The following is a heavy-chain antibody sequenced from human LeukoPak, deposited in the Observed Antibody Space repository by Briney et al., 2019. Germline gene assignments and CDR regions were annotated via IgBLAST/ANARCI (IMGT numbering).Heavy chain of an antibody. CDR1: GFTFYDYA. D-gene: IGHD6-13*01. CDR3: SKYRFAAAAGHDAFDI. CDR2: ISGDGGIT. V-gene: IGHV3-43*02. J-gene: IGHJ3*02. Sequence: PGGSLRLSCAASGFTFYDYAMHWVGQARGKGLEWVSLISGDGGITYYSDSVKGLFTISRDNSKISLYLQMNSLRTEDTALYYCSKYRFAAAAGHDAFDIWGQGTMVTVSS.